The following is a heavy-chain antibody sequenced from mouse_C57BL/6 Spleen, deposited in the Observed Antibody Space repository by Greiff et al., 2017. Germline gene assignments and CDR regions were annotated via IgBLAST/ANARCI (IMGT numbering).Heavy chain of an antibody. CDR3: ARGSYYGNLLGY. D-gene: IGHD2-1*01. V-gene: IGHV1-55*01. J-gene: IGHJ2*01. Sequence: QVQLQQPGAELVKPGASVKMSCKASGYTFTSYWITWVKQRPGQGLEWIGDIYPGSGSTNYNEKFKSKATLTVDTSSSTAYMQLSSLTSEDSAVYYCARGSYYGNLLGYWGQGTTLTVSS. CDR1: GYTFTSYW. CDR2: IYPGSGST.